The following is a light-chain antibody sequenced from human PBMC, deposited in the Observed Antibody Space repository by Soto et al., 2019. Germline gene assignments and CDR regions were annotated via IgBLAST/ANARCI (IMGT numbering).Light chain of an antibody. J-gene: IGKJ2*01. CDR3: HQYNNWPNT. Sequence: EIVMTQSPATLAVSPGERATLSCTASHYVYSNVAWFQQRPGQAPRLLISRASTRATCIPARFSGSGSGAEFPLTISSLQSEDFVVYYCHQYNNWPNTFGQGTKVDIK. CDR1: HYVYSN. CDR2: RAS. V-gene: IGKV3-15*01.